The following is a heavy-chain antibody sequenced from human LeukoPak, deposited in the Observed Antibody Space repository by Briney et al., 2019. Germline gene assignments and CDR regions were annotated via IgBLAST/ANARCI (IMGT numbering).Heavy chain of an antibody. CDR1: GFTFSDYA. D-gene: IGHD6-13*01. CDR3: ARAFEQQLVGHYYYGMDV. CDR2: ISYDGNNK. J-gene: IGHJ6*02. Sequence: PGGSLRLSCAASGFTFSDYAMHWVRQAPGKGLEWVAVISYDGNNKYYADSVKGRFTISRDNSKNTLYLQMNSLRTEDTAVYYCARAFEQQLVGHYYYGMDVWGQGTTVTVSS. V-gene: IGHV3-30*04.